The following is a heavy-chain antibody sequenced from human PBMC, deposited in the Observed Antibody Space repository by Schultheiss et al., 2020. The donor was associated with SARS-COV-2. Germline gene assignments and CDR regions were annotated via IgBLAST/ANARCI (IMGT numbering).Heavy chain of an antibody. CDR1: GYTFTGYY. V-gene: IGHV1-18*04. CDR3: ASKYLKAPLYYYYGMDV. CDR2: ISAYNGNT. Sequence: ASVKVSCKASGYTFTGYYMHWVRQAPGLGLEWMGWISAYNGNTNYAQKLQGRVTITADKSTSTAYMELSSLRSEDTAVYYCASKYLKAPLYYYYGMDVWGQGTTVTVSS. D-gene: IGHD3-10*01. J-gene: IGHJ6*02.